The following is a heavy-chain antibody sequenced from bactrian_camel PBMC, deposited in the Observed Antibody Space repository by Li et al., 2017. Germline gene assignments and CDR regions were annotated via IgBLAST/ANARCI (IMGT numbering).Heavy chain of an antibody. J-gene: IGHJ4*01. CDR3: AAGVVMFGGSWYEASEYNY. V-gene: IGHV3S55*01. D-gene: IGHD6*01. CDR2: ICVDETT. CDR1: GYISSSYC. Sequence: VQLVESGGGAVQAGGSLRLSCVPSGYISSSYCMGWFRQAPGKEREVVAAICVDETTNYADSVKDRFTISKDNAKKTLYLHMNSLKPVDTAMYYCAAGVVMFGGSWYEASEYNYWGQGTQVTVS.